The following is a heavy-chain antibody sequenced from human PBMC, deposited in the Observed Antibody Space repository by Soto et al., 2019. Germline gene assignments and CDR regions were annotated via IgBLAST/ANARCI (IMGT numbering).Heavy chain of an antibody. V-gene: IGHV3-74*01. CDR2: INSDGSTT. CDR3: ARVAYGDFWFDP. D-gene: IGHD4-17*01. J-gene: IGHJ5*02. CDR1: GFTFSSYW. Sequence: EVQLVESGGGLVQPGGSLRLSCAASGFTFSSYWMHWVRQAPGKGLVWVSRINSDGSTTSYADSVKGRFTISRDNAKNTWYLPMNSVRAEDTAVYSCARVAYGDFWFDPWGLGTLVTVSS.